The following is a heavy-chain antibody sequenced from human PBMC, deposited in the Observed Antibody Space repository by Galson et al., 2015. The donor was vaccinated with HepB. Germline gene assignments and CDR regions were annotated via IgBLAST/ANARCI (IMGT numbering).Heavy chain of an antibody. CDR2: ISFDAINK. CDR3: ATGGSGATLDC. CDR1: GFTFNTSS. V-gene: IGHV3-30-3*01. J-gene: IGHJ4*02. D-gene: IGHD3-16*01. Sequence: SGFTFNTSSMHWVRQAPGKGLEWVALISFDAINKKYADSVKGRFTISRDTSKNTLYLQANSLRPEDTAVYFCATGGSGATLDCWGQGALVTVSP.